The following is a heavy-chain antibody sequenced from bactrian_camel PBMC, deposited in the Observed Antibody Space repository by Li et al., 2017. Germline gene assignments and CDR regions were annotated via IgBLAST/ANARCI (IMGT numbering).Heavy chain of an antibody. CDR3: VMASGGWFGFWDY. V-gene: IGHV3-2*01. J-gene: IGHJ4*01. Sequence: HVQLVESGGGLVQPGGSLRLTCTGSGFTFSYYYMSWVRQAPGKGLEWVSSIYTDGSGPHYAEFVKGRLTMSSDNAKNTVYLQMNSLKSEDTALYYCVMASGGWFGFWDYWGQGTQVTVS. CDR2: IYTDGSGP. CDR1: GFTFSYYY. D-gene: IGHD1*01.